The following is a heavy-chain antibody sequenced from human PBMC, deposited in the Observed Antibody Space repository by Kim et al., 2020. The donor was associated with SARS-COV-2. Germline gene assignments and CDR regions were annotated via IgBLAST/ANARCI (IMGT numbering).Heavy chain of an antibody. V-gene: IGHV3-30*18. Sequence: GGSLRLSCAASGFTFSSYGMHWVRQAPGKGLEWVAVISYDGSNKYYADSVKGRFTISRDNSKNTLYLQMNSLRAEDTAVYYCAKDYYGSGSSFDYWGQGTLVTVSS. D-gene: IGHD3-10*01. CDR1: GFTFSSYG. CDR3: AKDYYGSGSSFDY. CDR2: ISYDGSNK. J-gene: IGHJ4*02.